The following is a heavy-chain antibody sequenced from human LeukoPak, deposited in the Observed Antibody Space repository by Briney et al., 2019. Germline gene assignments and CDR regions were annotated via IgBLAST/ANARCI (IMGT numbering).Heavy chain of an antibody. J-gene: IGHJ4*02. D-gene: IGHD1/OR15-1a*01. CDR1: GFTFTTFG. V-gene: IGHV3-30*18. Sequence: PGGSLRLSCAASGFTFTTFGIHWVRQAPGKGLEWVAAISPDGKIEYYTDSVKGRFTFSRDNSKNMIYLQMNSLRGEGSAVYFCAKINNDDDYWGQGALVTVSS. CDR2: ISPDGKIE. CDR3: AKINNDDDY.